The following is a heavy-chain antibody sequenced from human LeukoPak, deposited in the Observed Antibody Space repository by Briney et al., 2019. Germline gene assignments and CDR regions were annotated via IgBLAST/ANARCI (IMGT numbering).Heavy chain of an antibody. V-gene: IGHV4-59*11. J-gene: IGHJ5*02. CDR1: GGSISSHY. Sequence: SETLSLTCTVSGGSISSHYWSWIRQPPGKGLEWIGYVYYSGSTNYNPSLKSRVTISVDTSKNQFSLKLSSVTAADTAVYYCARVLTIELRFDPWGQGTLVTVSS. CDR3: ARVLTIELRFDP. CDR2: VYYSGST. D-gene: IGHD2/OR15-2a*01.